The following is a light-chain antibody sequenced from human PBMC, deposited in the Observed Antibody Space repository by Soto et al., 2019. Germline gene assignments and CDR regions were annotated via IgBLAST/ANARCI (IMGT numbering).Light chain of an antibody. V-gene: IGKV3-11*01. CDR3: QQGGNWPLT. Sequence: IVLTQSPATLSLSPGERATVSCRASQSVSSHLAWYQQKRGQAPRLLIYDASSRANGIPARFSGSGSGTDFTLTISSLEPEDFAVYYCQQGGNWPLTFGQGTRLEIK. J-gene: IGKJ5*01. CDR2: DAS. CDR1: QSVSSH.